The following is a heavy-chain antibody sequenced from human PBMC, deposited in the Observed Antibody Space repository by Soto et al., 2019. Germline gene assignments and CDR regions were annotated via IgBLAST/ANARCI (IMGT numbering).Heavy chain of an antibody. CDR3: ARDSLITFGGVIRGLFDY. D-gene: IGHD3-16*02. V-gene: IGHV1-18*01. J-gene: IGHJ4*02. Sequence: ASVKVSCKASGYTFTSYGISWVRQAPGQGLEWMGWISAYNGNTNYAQKLQGRVTMTTDTSTSTAYMELRSLRSDDTAVYYCARDSLITFGGVIRGLFDYWGQGTLVTVSS. CDR2: ISAYNGNT. CDR1: GYTFTSYG.